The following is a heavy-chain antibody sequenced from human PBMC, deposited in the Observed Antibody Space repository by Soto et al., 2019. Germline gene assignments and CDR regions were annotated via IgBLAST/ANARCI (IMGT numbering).Heavy chain of an antibody. CDR3: TGITWFRGMDV. V-gene: IGHV6-1*01. J-gene: IGHJ6*02. CDR1: EDSVSSNSAG. Sequence: PSQTLSLTCVISEDSVSSNSAGWNWIRQSPSRGLEWLGRTYYKSKWNNDYALSVKSRITINPDTSKNQFSLHLYSVTPEDTAVYYCTGITWFRGMDVWGQGTTVTVSS. D-gene: IGHD3-10*01. CDR2: TYYKSKWNN.